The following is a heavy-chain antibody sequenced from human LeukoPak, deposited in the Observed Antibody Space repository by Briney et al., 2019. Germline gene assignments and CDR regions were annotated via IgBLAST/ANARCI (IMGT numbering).Heavy chain of an antibody. CDR2: MNPNSGNT. CDR3: ATEVRQAAGATTNFDY. V-gene: IGHV1-8*01. Sequence: ASVKVSCKASGYTFTSYDINWVRQATGQGLEWMGWMNPNSGNTGYAQKFQGRVTMTRNTSISTAYMELSSLRSEDTAVYYCATEVRQAAGATTNFDYWGQGTLVTVSS. D-gene: IGHD6-13*01. CDR1: GYTFTSYD. J-gene: IGHJ4*02.